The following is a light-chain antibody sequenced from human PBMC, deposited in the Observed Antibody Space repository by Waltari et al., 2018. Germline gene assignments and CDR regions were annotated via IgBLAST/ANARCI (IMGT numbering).Light chain of an antibody. V-gene: IGKV3-20*01. CDR1: QSVSRS. CDR3: QHYVRLPVS. J-gene: IGKJ1*01. CDR2: GAS. Sequence: IVLTQSPGTLSLSPGEKATLSCRASQSVSRSLAWYQQKPGPAPRLLIYGASNRATGVPDRFSGSGSGTDFSLTISRLEPEDFAVYYCQHYVRLPVSFGQGTKVEIK.